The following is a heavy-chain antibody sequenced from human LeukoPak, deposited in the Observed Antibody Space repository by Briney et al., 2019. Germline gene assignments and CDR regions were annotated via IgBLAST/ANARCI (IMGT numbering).Heavy chain of an antibody. CDR1: GFTFSTFA. D-gene: IGHD5-18*01. Sequence: GGSLRLSCAASGFTFSTFAMIWVRQPPGKGLEWVSSIFPSGGEIHYADSVKGRFTIPRDNSKNTLYLQMNSLRAEDTAVYYCARTVDTAMVTVAFDIWGQGTMVTVSS. CDR3: ARTVDTAMVTVAFDI. CDR2: IFPSGGEI. J-gene: IGHJ3*02. V-gene: IGHV3-23*01.